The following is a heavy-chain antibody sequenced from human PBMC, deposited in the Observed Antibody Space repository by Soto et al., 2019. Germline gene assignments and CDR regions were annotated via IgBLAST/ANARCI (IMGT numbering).Heavy chain of an antibody. V-gene: IGHV4-31*03. CDR3: ARDYRPRRTAIYFDY. CDR2: IYYSGST. J-gene: IGHJ4*02. D-gene: IGHD3-16*02. Sequence: QVQLQESGPGLVKPSQTLSLTCTVSGGSISSGGYYWSWIRQHPGKGLEWIGYIYYSGSTYYNPSLKSRVTISVDTSKNQFSLKLSSVTAADTAVYYCARDYRPRRTAIYFDYWGQGTLVIVSS. CDR1: GGSISSGGYY.